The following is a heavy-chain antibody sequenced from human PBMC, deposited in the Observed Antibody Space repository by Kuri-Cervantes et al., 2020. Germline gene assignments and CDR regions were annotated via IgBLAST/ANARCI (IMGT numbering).Heavy chain of an antibody. D-gene: IGHD2-2*01. CDR2: MNPHNANA. V-gene: IGHV1-8*01. Sequence: ASVKVSCKASGYTFISYDINWVRQATGQGLEWMGWMNPHNANAGYAQKLQGRVSMTRNTSISTAYMELSSLRSEDTAVYYCAREYCSSTSCSPYYYYGMDVWGQGTTVTVSS. J-gene: IGHJ6*02. CDR3: AREYCSSTSCSPYYYYGMDV. CDR1: GYTFISYD.